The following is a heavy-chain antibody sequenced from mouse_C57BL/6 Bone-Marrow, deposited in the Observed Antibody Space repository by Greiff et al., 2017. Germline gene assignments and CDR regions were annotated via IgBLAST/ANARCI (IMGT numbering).Heavy chain of an antibody. CDR2: IDPSDSYT. CDR1: GYTFTSYW. J-gene: IGHJ1*03. CDR3: AREGGYYYGSSWYFDV. Sequence: QVQLQQPGAELVMPGASVKLSCKASGYTFTSYWMHWVKQRPGQGLEWIGEIDPSDSYTNYNQKFKGKSTLTVDKSSSTAYMQLSSLTSEDSAVYYCAREGGYYYGSSWYFDVWGTGTTVTVSS. V-gene: IGHV1-69*01. D-gene: IGHD1-1*01.